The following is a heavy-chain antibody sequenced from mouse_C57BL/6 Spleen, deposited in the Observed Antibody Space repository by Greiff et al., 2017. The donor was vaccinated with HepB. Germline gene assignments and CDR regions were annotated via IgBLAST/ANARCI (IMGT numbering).Heavy chain of an antibody. Sequence: QVQLQQSGPELVKPGASVKISCKASGYAFSSSWMNWVKQRPGKGLEWIGRIYPGDGDTNYNGKFKGKATLTADKSSSTAYMQLSSLTSEDSAVYFCARWLYGSVGYYAMDYWGQGTSVTVSS. V-gene: IGHV1-82*01. CDR1: GYAFSSSW. D-gene: IGHD1-1*01. CDR3: ARWLYGSVGYYAMDY. J-gene: IGHJ4*01. CDR2: IYPGDGDT.